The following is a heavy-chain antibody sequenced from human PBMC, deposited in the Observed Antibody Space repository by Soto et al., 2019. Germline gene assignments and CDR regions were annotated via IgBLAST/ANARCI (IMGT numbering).Heavy chain of an antibody. CDR3: ARYYLGDGPRRYYCYGMDV. CDR1: GYTFTSYG. Sequence: QVQLVQSGAEVKKPGASVKVSCKASGYTFTSYGISWVRQAPGQGLEWMGWISAYNGNTNYAQKLQGRVTMTTDTSTSTAYMKLRSRRSDDTAVYGCARYYLGDGPRRYYCYGMDVWGQGTTVTVSS. V-gene: IGHV1-18*01. D-gene: IGHD4-17*01. CDR2: ISAYNGNT. J-gene: IGHJ6*02.